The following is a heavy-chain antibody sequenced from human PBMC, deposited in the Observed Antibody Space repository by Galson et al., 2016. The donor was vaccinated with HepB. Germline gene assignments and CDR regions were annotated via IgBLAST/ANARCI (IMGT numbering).Heavy chain of an antibody. CDR3: ARLYWGLRAFDI. J-gene: IGHJ3*02. V-gene: IGHV6-1*01. D-gene: IGHD2-8*02. CDR2: TYYNSKWYN. Sequence: CAISGDSVSSNSAAWNWIRQSPSRGLEWLGRTYYNSKWYNDYAASVKSRITINPDTSKNQFSLQLNSVTPKDTAVYYCARLYWGLRAFDIWGQGTMVTVSS. CDR1: GDSVSSNSAA.